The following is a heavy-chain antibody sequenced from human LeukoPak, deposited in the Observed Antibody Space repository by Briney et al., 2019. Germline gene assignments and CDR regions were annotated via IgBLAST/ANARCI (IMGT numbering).Heavy chain of an antibody. J-gene: IGHJ4*02. CDR2: IISSSSTI. Sequence: GGSLRLSCAASGFTFSSHSMNWVRQAPGKGLEWVSYIISSSSTIYYADSVKGRFTISRDNAKNSLYLQMNSLRAEDTAVYYCARIRITMVRGAPPGPFDYWGQGTLVTVSS. V-gene: IGHV3-48*01. D-gene: IGHD3-10*01. CDR1: GFTFSSHS. CDR3: ARIRITMVRGAPPGPFDY.